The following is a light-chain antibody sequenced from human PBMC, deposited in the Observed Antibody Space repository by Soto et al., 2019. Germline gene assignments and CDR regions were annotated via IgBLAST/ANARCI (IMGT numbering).Light chain of an antibody. CDR1: QSVSSY. CDR2: DAS. Sequence: PGERATLSFRASQSVSSYLAWYQQKPGQAPRLLIYDASNRATGIPARFSGGGSATDFTLTISSLEPEDFAVYYCQQRSNRLTFGGGTKVEIK. V-gene: IGKV3-11*01. J-gene: IGKJ4*01. CDR3: QQRSNRLT.